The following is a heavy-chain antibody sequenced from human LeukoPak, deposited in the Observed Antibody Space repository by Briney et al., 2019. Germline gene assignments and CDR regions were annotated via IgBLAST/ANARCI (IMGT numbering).Heavy chain of an antibody. Sequence: PSETLSLTCTVSGXSISSSSYYWSWIRQPPGKGLEWIGYIYYSGSTYYNPSLKSRVTISVDTSKNQFSLKLSSVTAADTAVYYCAREDSSGPYNWFDPWGQGTLVTVSS. J-gene: IGHJ5*02. D-gene: IGHD3-22*01. CDR3: AREDSSGPYNWFDP. CDR2: IYYSGST. CDR1: GXSISSSSYY. V-gene: IGHV4-30-4*01.